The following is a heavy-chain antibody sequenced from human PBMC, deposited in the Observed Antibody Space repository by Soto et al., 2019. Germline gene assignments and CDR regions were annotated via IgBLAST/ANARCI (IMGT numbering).Heavy chain of an antibody. D-gene: IGHD3-22*01. CDR1: GYTFPSYG. CDR2: ISAYNGNT. Sequence: QVQLVQSGAEVKKPGASVKVSCKASGYTFPSYGISWGHQAPGQGLEGMGWISAYNGNTNYAQKLQGSVTMTTDTSTSTAYMELRSLRSDSPALFYCATVPDYYELIYPWGQGTLVTVSS. J-gene: IGHJ5*02. V-gene: IGHV1-18*01. CDR3: ATVPDYYELIYP.